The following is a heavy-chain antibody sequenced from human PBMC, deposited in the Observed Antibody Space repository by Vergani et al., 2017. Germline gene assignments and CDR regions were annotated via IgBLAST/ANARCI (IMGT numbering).Heavy chain of an antibody. Sequence: EVQLLASGGGLVQPGGSLRLSCAASGFTFSSYAMSWVRQAPGKGLEWVSAISGSGGSTYYADSVKGRFTISRDKSKNTLYLQMNSLRAEDTAGYYCAEGGDSGSYSGHYYDMDVWGKGTTVTVSS. D-gene: IGHD1-26*01. V-gene: IGHV3-23*01. CDR3: AEGGDSGSYSGHYYDMDV. CDR2: ISGSGGST. J-gene: IGHJ6*03. CDR1: GFTFSSYA.